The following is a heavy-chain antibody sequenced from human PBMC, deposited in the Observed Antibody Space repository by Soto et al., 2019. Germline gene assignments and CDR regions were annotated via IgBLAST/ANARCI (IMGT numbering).Heavy chain of an antibody. CDR2: ISLYSDGT. J-gene: IGHJ5*02. CDR3: ARVVPGAQAWFGP. CDR1: SYTFSNYG. Sequence: GAAVKVSCKTSSYTFSNYGITWVRQAPGQPLEWLGWISLYSDGTNYAQKFQGRVSMTTDTSTTTAYMELRSLRSDDTAVYYCARVVPGAQAWFGPWGQGPLVTVSS. D-gene: IGHD2-2*01. V-gene: IGHV1-18*01.